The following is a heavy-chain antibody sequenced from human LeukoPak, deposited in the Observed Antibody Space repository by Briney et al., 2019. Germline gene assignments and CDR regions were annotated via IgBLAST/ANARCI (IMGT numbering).Heavy chain of an antibody. Sequence: GGSLRLSCATSGFPFSAYDMHWVRQAPGKGVEWVSAFGSAGDTYYPGAVKGRFTISRDYATDSLYLQIDRLGAGDTALYFCVRGALPRDKWYFDLWGRGTLVTVSS. V-gene: IGHV3-13*01. J-gene: IGHJ2*01. CDR3: VRGALPRDKWYFDL. CDR1: GFPFSAYD. CDR2: FGSAGDT.